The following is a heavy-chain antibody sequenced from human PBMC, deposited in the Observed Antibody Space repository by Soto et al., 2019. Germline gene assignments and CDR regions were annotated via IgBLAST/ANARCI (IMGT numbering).Heavy chain of an antibody. CDR2: IYPSAST. V-gene: IGHV4-30-2*01. CDR1: GVSISSGGYS. Sequence: QVQLQESGSGLVKPSQTLSLTCAVSGVSISSGGYSWSWIRLPPGNSLEWIGYIYPSASTYYNPSLKRRVTISVDRSKNQFSQKLSSETAADTDEYYCASTQGGVVTATCPLLYGYWGRGTLVTVTS. J-gene: IGHJ4*02. CDR3: ASTQGGVVTATCPLLYGY. D-gene: IGHD2-21*02.